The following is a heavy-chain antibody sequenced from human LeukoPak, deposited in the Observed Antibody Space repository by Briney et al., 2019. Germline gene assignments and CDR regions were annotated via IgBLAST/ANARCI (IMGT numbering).Heavy chain of an antibody. CDR3: AKDICGGDCYPHGGY. V-gene: IGHV3-30*02. D-gene: IGHD2-21*01. CDR2: IPYDGSNK. Sequence: GGSLRLSCAASGFTFSNYGMHWVRQVPGKGLEWVAFIPYDGSNKYYADSLKGRSTISGDNSKNTLYLQMNSLRAEDTAIYYCAKDICGGDCYPHGGYWGQGTLVTVSS. CDR1: GFTFSNYG. J-gene: IGHJ4*02.